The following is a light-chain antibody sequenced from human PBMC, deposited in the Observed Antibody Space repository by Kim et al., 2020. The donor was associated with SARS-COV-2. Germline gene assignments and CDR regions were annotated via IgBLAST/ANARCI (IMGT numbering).Light chain of an antibody. J-gene: IGKJ2*01. CDR3: QKYNSGPYT. Sequence: SLSPGERATLFCRASHSVSTNLAWYHQKPGQAPRLLIYGASTRATGIPARISGSGSGTDFTLTITSLQSEDVATYYCQKYNSGPYTFGQGTKLEIK. V-gene: IGKV3-15*01. CDR2: GAS. CDR1: HSVSTN.